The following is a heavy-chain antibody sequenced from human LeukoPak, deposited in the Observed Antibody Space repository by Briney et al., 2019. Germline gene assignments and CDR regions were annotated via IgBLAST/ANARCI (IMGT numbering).Heavy chain of an antibody. D-gene: IGHD3-16*02. J-gene: IGHJ4*02. CDR2: IYYGGST. Sequence: PSETLSLTCTVSGGSISSSSYYWGWIRQPPGKGLEWIGSIYYGGSTYYNPSLKSRVTISVDTSKNQFSLKMRSVTAADTAVYYCARVGDYVWGSDRTFDYWGQGTLVTVSS. V-gene: IGHV4-39*07. CDR1: GGSISSSSYY. CDR3: ARVGDYVWGSDRTFDY.